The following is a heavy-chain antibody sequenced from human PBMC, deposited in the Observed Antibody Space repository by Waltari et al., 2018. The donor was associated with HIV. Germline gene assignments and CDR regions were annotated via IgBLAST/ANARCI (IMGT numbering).Heavy chain of an antibody. D-gene: IGHD6-13*01. CDR3: AREAGSYYYYGMDV. Sequence: QVQLVQSGAEVKKPGASVKVSCKASGSTFTSYDINWVRQATGQGLEWMGWMNPNSGNTGYAQKFQGRVTMTRNTSISTAYVELSRLGSEDTAVYYCAREAGSYYYYGMDVWGQGTTVTVSS. J-gene: IGHJ6*02. CDR2: MNPNSGNT. V-gene: IGHV1-8*01. CDR1: GSTFTSYD.